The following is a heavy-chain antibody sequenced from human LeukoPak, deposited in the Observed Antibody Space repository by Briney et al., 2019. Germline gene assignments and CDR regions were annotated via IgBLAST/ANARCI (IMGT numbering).Heavy chain of an antibody. J-gene: IGHJ4*02. Sequence: GGSRRLASAPSAFTFSSYAMSWDSHVPRDLLEWFSTNSGRGDSTYYAASVKCRFTISRDNSKNTLYLQMNSLRAEDTAVYYCAKDDSGYDYWGQGTLVTVSS. CDR2: NSGRGDST. CDR1: AFTFSSYA. D-gene: IGHD5-12*01. V-gene: IGHV3-23*01. CDR3: AKDDSGYDY.